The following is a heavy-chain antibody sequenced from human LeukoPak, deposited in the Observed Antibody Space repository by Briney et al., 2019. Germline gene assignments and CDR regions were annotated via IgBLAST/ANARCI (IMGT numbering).Heavy chain of an antibody. CDR3: AREEVAGVIDY. V-gene: IGHV1-8*01. CDR1: GYTFTSYD. J-gene: IGHJ4*02. D-gene: IGHD6-19*01. Sequence: ASVKVSRKASGYTFTSYDINGVRQATGQGLEWMGWMNPNSGNTGYAQKFQGRVTMTRNTSISTAYMELSSLRSEDTAVYYCAREEVAGVIDYWGQGTLVTVSS. CDR2: MNPNSGNT.